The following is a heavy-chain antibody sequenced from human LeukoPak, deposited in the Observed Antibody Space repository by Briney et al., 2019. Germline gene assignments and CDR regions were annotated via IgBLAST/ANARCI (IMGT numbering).Heavy chain of an antibody. D-gene: IGHD3-10*01. V-gene: IGHV3-9*01. CDR3: AKGCLTMVRGVRYYFDY. CDR1: GFTFDDYA. J-gene: IGHJ4*02. CDR2: ISWNSGSI. Sequence: GGSLRLSCAASGFTFDDYAMHWVRQAPGKGLEWVSGISWNSGSIGYADSVKGRFTISRDNAKNSQYLQMNSLRAEDTALYYCAKGCLTMVRGVRYYFDYWGQGTLVTVSS.